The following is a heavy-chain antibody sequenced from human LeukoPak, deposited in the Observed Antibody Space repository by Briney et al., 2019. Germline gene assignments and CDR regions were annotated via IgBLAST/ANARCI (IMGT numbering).Heavy chain of an antibody. Sequence: SSETLSLTCTVSGGSISSGGYYWSWIRQHPGKGLEWIGYIYYSGSTYYNPSLKSRVTISVDTPKNQFSLKLSSVTAADTAVYYCARYLNYYGSGRVDYWGQGTLVTVSS. V-gene: IGHV4-31*03. CDR2: IYYSGST. D-gene: IGHD3-10*01. CDR1: GGSISSGGYY. J-gene: IGHJ4*02. CDR3: ARYLNYYGSGRVDY.